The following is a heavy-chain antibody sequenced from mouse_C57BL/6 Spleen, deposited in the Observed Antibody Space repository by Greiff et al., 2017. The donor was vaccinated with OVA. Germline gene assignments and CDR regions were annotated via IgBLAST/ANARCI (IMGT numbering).Heavy chain of an antibody. J-gene: IGHJ4*01. CDR2: IYPSDSET. V-gene: IGHV1-61*01. Sequence: VQLQQPGAELVRPGSSVKLSCKASGYTFTSYWMDWVKQRPGQGLEWIGNIYPSDSETHYNQKFKDKATLTVDKSSSTAYMQLSSLTSEDSAVYYCARGGGSLYYYAMDYWGQGTSVTVSS. CDR3: ARGGGSLYYYAMDY. CDR1: GYTFTSYW.